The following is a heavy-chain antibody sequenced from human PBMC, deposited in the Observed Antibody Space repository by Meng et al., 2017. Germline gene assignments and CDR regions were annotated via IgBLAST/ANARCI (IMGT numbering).Heavy chain of an antibody. CDR1: GYTFTGYY. J-gene: IGHJ4*02. D-gene: IGHD3-3*01. CDR2: INPNSGGT. Sequence: ASVKVSCKASGYTFTGYYMHWVRQAPGQGLEWMGWINPNSGGTNYAQKFQGRVTMTRDTSISTAYMELSRLRSDDTAVYYCARGHKITIFGVVIMYYFDYWGQGTLVTVSS. V-gene: IGHV1-2*02. CDR3: ARGHKITIFGVVIMYYFDY.